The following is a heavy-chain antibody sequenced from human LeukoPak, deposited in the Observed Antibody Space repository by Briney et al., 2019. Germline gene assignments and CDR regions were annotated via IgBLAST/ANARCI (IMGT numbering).Heavy chain of an antibody. D-gene: IGHD3-9*01. CDR2: ISYDGSNK. CDR3: AKDSHPGYDTLTGRYSYYGMDV. V-gene: IGHV3-30*18. J-gene: IGHJ6*02. Sequence: GGSLRLSCAASGFTFSSYGMHWVRQTPGKGLEWVAVISYDGSNKYYADSVKGRLTIPRDNSKNTPYLQMNSLRAEDTAVYYCAKDSHPGYDTLTGRYSYYGMDVWGQGTTVTVSS. CDR1: GFTFSSYG.